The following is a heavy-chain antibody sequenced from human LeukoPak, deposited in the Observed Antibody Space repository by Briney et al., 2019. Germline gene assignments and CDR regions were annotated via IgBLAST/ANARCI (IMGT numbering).Heavy chain of an antibody. CDR3: ARDNLDYGDFYGMDV. Sequence: SETLSLTCTVPGGSISSYYWSWIRQPPGKGLEWIGYIYYSGSTNYNPSLKSRVTISVDTSKNQFSLKLSSVTAADTAVYYCARDNLDYGDFYGMDVWGQGTTVTVSS. CDR2: IYYSGST. D-gene: IGHD4-17*01. J-gene: IGHJ6*02. V-gene: IGHV4-59*01. CDR1: GGSISSYY.